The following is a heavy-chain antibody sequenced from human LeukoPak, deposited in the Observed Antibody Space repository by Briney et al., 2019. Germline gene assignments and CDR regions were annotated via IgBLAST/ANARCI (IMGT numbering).Heavy chain of an antibody. CDR3: ASHGSGTYGSFDY. CDR2: IIPLFGTA. D-gene: IGHD3-10*01. CDR1: GGTFSRYT. V-gene: IGHV1-69*06. J-gene: IGHJ4*02. Sequence: SVKVSCKASGGTFSRYTISWVRQAPGQGLEWMGGIIPLFGTANYAQKFQGRVTITADKTTTTAYMELSSLRSEDTAVYYCASHGSGTYGSFDYWGQGTLVTVSS.